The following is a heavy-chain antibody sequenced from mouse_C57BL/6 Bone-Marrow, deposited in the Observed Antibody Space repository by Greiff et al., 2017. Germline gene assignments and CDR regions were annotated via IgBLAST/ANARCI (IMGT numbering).Heavy chain of an antibody. CDR2: IWSGGST. J-gene: IGHJ3*01. V-gene: IGHV2-2*01. D-gene: IGHD1-1*01. CDR3: ARTTVVDQAWFAY. CDR1: GFSLTSYG. Sequence: QVQLQQSGPGLVQPSQSLSITCTVPGFSLTSYGVHWFRQSPGKGLEWMGVIWSGGSTDYNAAFISRLSISKDNSKSQVFFKLNSLQADDTAIYYCARTTVVDQAWFAYWGQGTLVTVSA.